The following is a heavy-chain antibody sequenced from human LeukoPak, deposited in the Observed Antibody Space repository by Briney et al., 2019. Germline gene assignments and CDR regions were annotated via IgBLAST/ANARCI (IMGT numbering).Heavy chain of an antibody. J-gene: IGHJ4*02. Sequence: PSETLSLTCAVYGGSFSGYYWSWIRQPPGKGLEWIGEINHSGSTNYNPSLKSRVTISVGTSKNQFSLKLSSVTAADTAVYYCARGLTMVRGVIGYWGQGTLVTVSS. CDR2: INHSGST. CDR3: ARGLTMVRGVIGY. CDR1: GGSFSGYY. D-gene: IGHD3-10*01. V-gene: IGHV4-34*01.